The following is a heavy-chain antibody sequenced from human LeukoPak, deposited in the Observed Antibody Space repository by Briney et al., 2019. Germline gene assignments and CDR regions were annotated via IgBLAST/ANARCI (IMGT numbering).Heavy chain of an antibody. CDR3: AREMGVVTAHGIDV. CDR2: IYYSGST. CDR1: GGSISSNSSNNYH. D-gene: IGHD4-23*01. J-gene: IGHJ6*02. Sequence: SETLSLTCIVSGGSISSNSSNNYHWGWIRQPPGKGLEWIGSIYYSGSTYYNPSLKSRVAISVDTSKNQFSLELSSVTAADTALYYCAREMGVVTAHGIDVWGQGTTVTVSS. V-gene: IGHV4-39*02.